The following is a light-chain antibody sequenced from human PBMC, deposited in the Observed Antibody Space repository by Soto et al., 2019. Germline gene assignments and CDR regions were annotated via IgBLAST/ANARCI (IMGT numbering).Light chain of an antibody. J-gene: IGKJ3*01. CDR3: QQANKFPRD. Sequence: DIQMTQSPPSVSASLGDRVTIICRASQDIRGWLAWYQKKPGKGPKLLIHGASNLQSGVPSRFSGSGSGTEFTLTINNLQAEDFATYFCQQANKFPRDFGPGTKVDNK. V-gene: IGKV1-12*01. CDR2: GAS. CDR1: QDIRGW.